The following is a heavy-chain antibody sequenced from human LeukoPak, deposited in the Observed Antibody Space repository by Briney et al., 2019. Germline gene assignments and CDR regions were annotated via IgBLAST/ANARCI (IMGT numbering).Heavy chain of an antibody. CDR3: ARQSGSYRSGIDY. J-gene: IGHJ4*02. CDR1: GYSFTTYW. Sequence: GESLKISWKGSGYSFTTYWIGWVRQMPGKGLEWMGIIYPGDSDTRSSPSFQGQVTISVDKSIDTAYLQWSSLKASDTAMYYCARQSGSYRSGIDYWGQGTLVTVSS. V-gene: IGHV5-51*01. D-gene: IGHD1-26*01. CDR2: IYPGDSDT.